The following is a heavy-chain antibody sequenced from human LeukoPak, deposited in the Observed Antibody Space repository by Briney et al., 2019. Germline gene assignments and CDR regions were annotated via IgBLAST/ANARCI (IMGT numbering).Heavy chain of an antibody. CDR2: ISFDGRSE. CDR1: GFIFSNSW. V-gene: IGHV3-30*03. CDR3: ASLGGGFFGEFFQRPSDY. Sequence: PGGSLRLSCAVSGFIFSNSWMNWVRQAPGKGLEWVALISFDGRSEYYTDSVKGRFSISRDNSRNTLYLQMNSLRAGDTAVYFCASLGGGFFGEFFQRPSDYWGQGTLVTVSS. J-gene: IGHJ4*02. D-gene: IGHD3-10*01.